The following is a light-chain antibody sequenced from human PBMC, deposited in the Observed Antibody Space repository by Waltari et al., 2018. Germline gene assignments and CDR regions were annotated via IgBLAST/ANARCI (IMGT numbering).Light chain of an antibody. J-gene: IGKJ1*01. CDR1: QTVSSN. CDR3: QQYNDWPPT. CDR2: GAS. Sequence: EIVMTQSPGTLSVSPGERVTLSCRASQTVSSNLAWYQHKPGQAPRLLISGASTTATGIPARFIGSVSGTGFTLTISSLQSEDSAIFYCQQYNDWPPTFGQGTKVEIK. V-gene: IGKV3-15*01.